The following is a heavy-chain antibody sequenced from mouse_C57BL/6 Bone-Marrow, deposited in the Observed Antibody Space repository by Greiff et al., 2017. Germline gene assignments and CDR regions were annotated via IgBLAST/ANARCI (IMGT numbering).Heavy chain of an antibody. CDR3: ASTPRWLRYFDY. CDR1: GYSFTNYK. V-gene: IGHV1-39*01. D-gene: IGHD2-3*01. Sequence: VQLQQSGPELVKPGASVKISCKASGYSFTNYKINWVKQSNGKSLEWIGVINPNYGRTSYNEKFKGKATLTVDKSYRQVYMQINSLTSEYSAVYCCASTPRWLRYFDYWGQGTTLTVSS. CDR2: INPNYGRT. J-gene: IGHJ2*01.